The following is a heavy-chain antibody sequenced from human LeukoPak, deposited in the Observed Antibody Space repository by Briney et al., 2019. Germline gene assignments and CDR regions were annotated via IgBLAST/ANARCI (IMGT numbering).Heavy chain of an antibody. D-gene: IGHD3-22*01. CDR1: GGSITSYY. CDR2: IYYSGST. V-gene: IGHV4-59*01. CDR3: ASSHTYYYDSSGYYFH. J-gene: IGHJ4*02. Sequence: PSETLSLTCTVSGGSITSYYWSWIRQPPGKGLEWIGYIYYSGSTNYNPSLKSRVTISADTSKNQLSLKLSSVTAADTAVYYCASSHTYYYDSSGYYFHWGQGTLVTVSS.